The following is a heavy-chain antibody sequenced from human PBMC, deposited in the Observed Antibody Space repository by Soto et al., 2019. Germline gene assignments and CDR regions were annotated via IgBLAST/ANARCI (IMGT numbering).Heavy chain of an antibody. D-gene: IGHD3-10*01. CDR2: IKSKTDGGTT. J-gene: IGHJ6*02. CDR3: TTGGRWFGELLGMDV. CDR1: GFTFSNAW. V-gene: IGHV3-15*07. Sequence: EVQLVESGGGLVKPGGSLRLSCAASGFTFSNAWMDWVRQAPGKGLEWVGRIKSKTDGGTTDYAAPVKGRFTISRDDSKNTLYLQMNSLKTEDTAVYYCTTGGRWFGELLGMDVWGQGTTVTVSS.